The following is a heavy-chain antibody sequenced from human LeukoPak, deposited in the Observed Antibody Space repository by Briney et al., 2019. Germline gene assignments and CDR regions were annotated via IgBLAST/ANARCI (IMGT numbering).Heavy chain of an antibody. CDR1: GFTFSNAW. D-gene: IGHD4-17*01. Sequence: GGSLRLSCAASGFTFSNAWMSWVRQAPGKGLEWVGRIKSKTDGGTTDYAAPVKGRFTISRDDSKNTLYLQMNSLKTEDTAVYYCTTLVDGDYEIDWFDPWGQGTLVTVSS. J-gene: IGHJ5*02. CDR3: TTLVDGDYEIDWFDP. CDR2: IKSKTDGGTT. V-gene: IGHV3-15*01.